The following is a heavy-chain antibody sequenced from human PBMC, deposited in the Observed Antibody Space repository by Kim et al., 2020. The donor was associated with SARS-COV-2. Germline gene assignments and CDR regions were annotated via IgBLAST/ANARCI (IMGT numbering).Heavy chain of an antibody. Sequence: ASVKVSCKASGYTFGNYGITWVRQAPGQVLEWMGWISPYKDNTRYAQNLHDRVTVTRDTSTSTAYMELRSLRFDDTAVYFCARVVADFWSGYSARRYYYMDVWGEGTAVIVSS. D-gene: IGHD3-3*01. CDR3: ARVVADFWSGYSARRYYYMDV. V-gene: IGHV1-18*01. CDR1: GYTFGNYG. CDR2: ISPYKDNT. J-gene: IGHJ6*03.